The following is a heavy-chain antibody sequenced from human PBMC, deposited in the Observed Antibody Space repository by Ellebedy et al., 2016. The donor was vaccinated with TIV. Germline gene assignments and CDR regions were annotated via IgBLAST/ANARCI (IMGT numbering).Heavy chain of an antibody. V-gene: IGHV4-4*02. CDR3: ASKGTGWFDP. J-gene: IGHJ5*02. Sequence: SETLSLXCAVSGGPIGSTRWWNWVRRPPGTGLEWFGETYHSGITNYNPSLKSRVTISVDKSKNQFSLKLTSVTAADTAIYYCASKGTGWFDPWGQGTLVTVSS. CDR1: GGPIGSTRW. CDR2: TYHSGIT. D-gene: IGHD3-10*01.